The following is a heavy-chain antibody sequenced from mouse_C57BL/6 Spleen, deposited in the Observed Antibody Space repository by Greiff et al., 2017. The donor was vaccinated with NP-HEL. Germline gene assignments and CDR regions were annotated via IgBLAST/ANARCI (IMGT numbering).Heavy chain of an antibody. CDR1: GYAFSSYW. D-gene: IGHD2-2*01. CDR3: ARNGVTPYFDY. V-gene: IGHV1-80*01. CDR2: IYPGDGDT. J-gene: IGHJ2*01. Sequence: QVQLQQSGAELVKPGASVKISCKASGYAFSSYWMNWVKQRPGKGLEWIGQIYPGDGDTNYNGKFKGKATLTADKSSSTAYMQLSRLTSEDSAVYFCARNGVTPYFDYWGQGTTLTVSS.